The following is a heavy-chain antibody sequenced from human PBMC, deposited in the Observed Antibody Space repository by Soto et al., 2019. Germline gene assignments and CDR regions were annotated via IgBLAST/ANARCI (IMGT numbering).Heavy chain of an antibody. CDR2: IYYSGST. CDR3: ARPVPWYYYDSSGYFDY. J-gene: IGHJ4*02. V-gene: IGHV4-39*01. D-gene: IGHD3-22*01. Sequence: QLQLQESGPGLVKPSETLSLTCTVSGGSISSSSYYWGWIRQPPGKGLEWIGSIYYSGSTYYNPSLKSRVTISVDTSKNQFSLKLSSVTAADTAVYYCARPVPWYYYDSSGYFDYWGQGTLVTVSS. CDR1: GGSISSSSYY.